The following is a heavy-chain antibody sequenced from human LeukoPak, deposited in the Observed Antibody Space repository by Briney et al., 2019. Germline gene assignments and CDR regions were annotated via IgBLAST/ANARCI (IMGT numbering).Heavy chain of an antibody. V-gene: IGHV4-39*07. J-gene: IGHJ4*02. CDR3: ARVRVGSPDY. CDR1: GGSISGSSYY. CDR2: IYYSGST. D-gene: IGHD1-26*01. Sequence: SETLSLTCTVSGGSISGSSYYWGWIRQPPGKGLEWIGSIYYSGSTYYNPSLKSRVTISVDTSKNQFSLKLSSVTAADTAVYYCARVRVGSPDYWGQGTLVTVSS.